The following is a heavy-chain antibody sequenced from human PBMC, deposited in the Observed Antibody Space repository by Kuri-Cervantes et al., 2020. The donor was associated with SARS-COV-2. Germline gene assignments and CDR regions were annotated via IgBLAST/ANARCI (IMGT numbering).Heavy chain of an antibody. CDR2: TYYRSKWYH. J-gene: IGHJ4*02. CDR3: ARVTTGTLNY. CDR1: GDSVSSNSAG. Sequence: SQTLSLTCAISGDSVSSNSAGWNWIRQFPSRGLEWLGRTYYRSKWYHDYAVSVKSRIIINPDTSKNQFSLQLSSVTPEDTAVYYCARVTTGTLNYWGQGTLVTVSS. D-gene: IGHD1-1*01. V-gene: IGHV6-1*01.